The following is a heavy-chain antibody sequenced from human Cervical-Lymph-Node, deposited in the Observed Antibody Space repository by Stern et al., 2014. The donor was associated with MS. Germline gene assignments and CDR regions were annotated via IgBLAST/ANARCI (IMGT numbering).Heavy chain of an antibody. J-gene: IGHJ5*02. CDR1: GGSVSDSRYY. V-gene: IGHV4-39*01. CDR3: SRHLPYSSSWYNWFDP. Sequence: QLQLQESGPGLVKPSETLSLTCAVSGGSVSDSRYYWGWIRQPPGKGLEWIGSVSYTGSPYNNPSLKSRVTISVDTTTNHFSLQLTSGTAADTALYYCSRHLPYSSSWYNWFDPWGQGTLVTVSS. D-gene: IGHD6-13*01. CDR2: VSYTGSP.